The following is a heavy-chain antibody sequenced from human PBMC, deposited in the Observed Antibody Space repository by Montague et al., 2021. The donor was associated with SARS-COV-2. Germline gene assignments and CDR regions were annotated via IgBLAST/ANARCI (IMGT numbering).Heavy chain of an antibody. CDR2: IYYSGTT. V-gene: IGHV4-39*02. CDR3: ARGMIRGVTTPFDY. CDR1: SGSIISSGYY. J-gene: IGHJ4*02. D-gene: IGHD3-10*01. Sequence: SETLSLTCSISSGSIISSGYYWGWICRPPGKELEWIGNIYYSGTTYYNPSLQSRGTISVDTSKNHLSLRLSSVTAADTAVYFCARGMIRGVTTPFDYWGQGSQVTVSS.